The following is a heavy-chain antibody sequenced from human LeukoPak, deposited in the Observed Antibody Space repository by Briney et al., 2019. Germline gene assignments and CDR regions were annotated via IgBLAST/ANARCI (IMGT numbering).Heavy chain of an antibody. J-gene: IGHJ2*01. CDR3: ARDPVEQPYWFFDL. V-gene: IGHV4-38-2*02. CDR1: GYSISSGYY. CDR2: IYHSGRT. D-gene: IGHD1/OR15-1a*01. Sequence: SETLSLTCTVSGYSISSGYYWGWIRQPPGKGLEWIGSIYHSGRTFYNPSLKSRVTISVDTSKNQFSLKLTSVTAADTAVYYCARDPVEQPYWFFDLWGRGTLVTVSS.